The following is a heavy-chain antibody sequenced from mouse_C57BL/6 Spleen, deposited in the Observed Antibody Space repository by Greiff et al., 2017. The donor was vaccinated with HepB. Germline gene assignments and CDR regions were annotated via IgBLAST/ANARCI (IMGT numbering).Heavy chain of an antibody. D-gene: IGHD1-1*01. CDR3: ARANYYGSSYVWYFDV. J-gene: IGHJ1*03. CDR2: ILPGSGST. CDR1: GYTFTGYW. Sequence: QVQLKESGAELMKPGASVKLSCKATGYTFTGYWIEWVKQRPGHGLEWIGEILPGSGSTNYNEKFKGKATFTADTSSNTAYMQLSSLTTEDSAIYYCARANYYGSSYVWYFDVWGTGTTVTVSS. V-gene: IGHV1-9*01.